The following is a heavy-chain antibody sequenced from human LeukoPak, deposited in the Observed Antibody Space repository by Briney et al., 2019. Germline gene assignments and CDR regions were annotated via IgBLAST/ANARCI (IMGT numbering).Heavy chain of an antibody. CDR1: GGSISSYY. D-gene: IGHD7-27*01. V-gene: IGHV4-59*12. Sequence: PSETLSLTCTVSGGSISSYYWSWIRQSPGKGLEWIGYIYYTGSTTYNPSLKSRVTMSADTSKNQFSLKLSSVTAADTAVYYCARVGAWGSCDYWGQGTLVTVSS. J-gene: IGHJ4*02. CDR2: IYYTGST. CDR3: ARVGAWGSCDY.